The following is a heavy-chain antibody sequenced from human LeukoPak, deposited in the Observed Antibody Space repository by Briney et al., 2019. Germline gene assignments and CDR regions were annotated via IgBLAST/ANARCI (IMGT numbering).Heavy chain of an antibody. J-gene: IGHJ3*02. V-gene: IGHV3-74*01. D-gene: IGHD3-3*01. CDR1: GFTFSSYW. CDR3: ARGLTIFGVVNDAFDI. CDR2: INSDGSST. Sequence: PGGSLRLSCAASGFTFSSYWMHWVRQAPGKGLVWVSLINSDGSSTIYADSVKGRFTISRDNVKNTLYLQMNSLRAEGTAVYYCARGLTIFGVVNDAFDIWGQGTMVTVSS.